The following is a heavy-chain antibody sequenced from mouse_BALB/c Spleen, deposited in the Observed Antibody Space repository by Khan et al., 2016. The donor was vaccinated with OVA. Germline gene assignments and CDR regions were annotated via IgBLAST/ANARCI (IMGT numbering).Heavy chain of an antibody. J-gene: IGHJ3*01. CDR1: GYSFTSYY. V-gene: IGHV1-31*01. D-gene: IGHD2-4*01. Sequence: EVELVESGPELMKPGASVKISCKASGYSFTSYYIHWVLQSHGKSLEWIGYIYPFSGDTNYNQILKGLVTLTVDKSTSTVYILFSNLTSEDSAVFCITRYDYNAWYANWGQGTMVTVSA. CDR3: TRYDYNAWYAN. CDR2: IYPFSGDT.